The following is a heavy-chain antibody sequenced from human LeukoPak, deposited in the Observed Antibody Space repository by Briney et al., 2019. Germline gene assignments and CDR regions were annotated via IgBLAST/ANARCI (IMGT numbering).Heavy chain of an antibody. D-gene: IGHD3-10*01. J-gene: IGHJ4*02. CDR1: GGTFSSYA. CDR2: IIPILGIA. CDR3: ARVVAREYGSGSYAQRGFFDY. V-gene: IGHV1-69*04. Sequence: ASVKVSCKASGGTFSSYAISWVRQAPGQGLEWMGRIIPILGIANYAQKFQGRVTITADKSTSTAYMELSSLRSEDTAVYYCARVVAREYGSGSYAQRGFFDYWGQGTLVTVSS.